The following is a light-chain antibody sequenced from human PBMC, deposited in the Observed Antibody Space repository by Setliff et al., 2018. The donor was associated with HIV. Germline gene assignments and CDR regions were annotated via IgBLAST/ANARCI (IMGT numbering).Light chain of an antibody. CDR3: SSYTSSSTDV. Sequence: QSTLAQPASVSGSPGQSITISCTGTSNDVGAYNTVYWYQQHPGEAPKLMIYDVSTQPSGVSNRFSGSKSGNTASLTISGLQTEDEADYYCSSYTSSSTDVFGTGTKVTVL. CDR2: DVS. V-gene: IGLV2-14*01. CDR1: SNDVGAYNT. J-gene: IGLJ1*01.